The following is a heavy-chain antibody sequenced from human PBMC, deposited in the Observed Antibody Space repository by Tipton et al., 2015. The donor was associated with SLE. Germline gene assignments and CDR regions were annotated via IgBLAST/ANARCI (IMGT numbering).Heavy chain of an antibody. CDR2: IYYSGST. Sequence: TLSLTCTVSGGSISSSSYYWGWIRQPPGKGLEWIGSIYYSGSTYYNPSLKSRVTISVDTSTNQFSLKVKSVTAADTAVYYCARLADGNRNWFDPWGQGTLVTVSS. D-gene: IGHD6-13*01. J-gene: IGHJ5*02. V-gene: IGHV4-39*07. CDR3: ARLADGNRNWFDP. CDR1: GGSISSSSYY.